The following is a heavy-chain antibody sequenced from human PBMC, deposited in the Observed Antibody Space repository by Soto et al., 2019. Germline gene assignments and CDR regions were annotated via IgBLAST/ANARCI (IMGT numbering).Heavy chain of an antibody. Sequence: GASVKVSCKASGYTFTGYYMHWVRQAPGQGLEWMGWINPNSGGTNYAQKFQGWVTMTRDTSISTAYMELSRLRSDDTAVYYCARLTVAGTYGRYYYYYYMDVWGKGTTVTVSS. J-gene: IGHJ6*03. D-gene: IGHD6-19*01. CDR1: GYTFTGYY. CDR2: INPNSGGT. CDR3: ARLTVAGTYGRYYYYYYMDV. V-gene: IGHV1-2*04.